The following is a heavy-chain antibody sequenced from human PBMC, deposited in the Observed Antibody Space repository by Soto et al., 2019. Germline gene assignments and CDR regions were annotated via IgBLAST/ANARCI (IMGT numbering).Heavy chain of an antibody. CDR1: GFTFSDHY. CDR3: ARAGVTDHRYFEY. Sequence: EVQLVESGGGLVQPGGSLRLSCAASGFTFSDHYMDWVRQAPGKGLEWVGRIRNKANSYSREYAASVQGRFTISRDESKDSLYLQMNSLKTGDTAVYYCARAGVTDHRYFEYWGQGTLVTVSS. V-gene: IGHV3-72*01. J-gene: IGHJ4*02. D-gene: IGHD2-21*02. CDR2: IRNKANSYSR.